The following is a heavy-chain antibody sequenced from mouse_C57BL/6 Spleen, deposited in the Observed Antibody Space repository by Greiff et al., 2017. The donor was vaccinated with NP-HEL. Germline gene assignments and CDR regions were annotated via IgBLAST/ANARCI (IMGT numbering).Heavy chain of an antibody. V-gene: IGHV1-69*01. Sequence: QVQLQQPGAELVMPGASVKLSCKASGYTFTSYWMHWVKQRPGQGLEWIGEIDPSDSYTNYNQKFKGKSTLTVDKSSTTAYMQLRSLTSEASAVYYCARLGREAHWGQGTTLTVSS. CDR2: IDPSDSYT. CDR3: ARLGREAH. J-gene: IGHJ2*01. D-gene: IGHD4-1*01. CDR1: GYTFTSYW.